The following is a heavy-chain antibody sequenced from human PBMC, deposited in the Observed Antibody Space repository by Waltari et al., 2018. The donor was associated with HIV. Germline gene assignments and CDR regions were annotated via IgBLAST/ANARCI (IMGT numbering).Heavy chain of an antibody. Sequence: QVQMVESGGGVVQPGRSLRVSCGASGLPFRSYGMPWVRQAQGKGLEWVAVIWYDGSNKYYADSVKGRFTISRDNSKNTLYLQMNSLRAEDTAVYYCARDSSSWYSFDYWGQGTLVTVSS. V-gene: IGHV3-33*01. CDR3: ARDSSSWYSFDY. CDR2: IWYDGSNK. CDR1: GLPFRSYG. J-gene: IGHJ4*02. D-gene: IGHD6-13*01.